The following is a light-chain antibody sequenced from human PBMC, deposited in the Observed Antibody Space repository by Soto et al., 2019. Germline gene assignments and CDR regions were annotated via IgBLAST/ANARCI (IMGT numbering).Light chain of an antibody. CDR2: GAS. CDR1: QGISRY. Sequence: AIRMTLSPSSLSAYTGDRITITCRASQGISRYLAWYQQKLGKAPQLLIYGASTLQSGVTSRFSGSGSGTDFTLTISSLQSEDFATYYCQQYYGYPLTFGPGTKVDIK. V-gene: IGKV1-8*01. J-gene: IGKJ3*01. CDR3: QQYYGYPLT.